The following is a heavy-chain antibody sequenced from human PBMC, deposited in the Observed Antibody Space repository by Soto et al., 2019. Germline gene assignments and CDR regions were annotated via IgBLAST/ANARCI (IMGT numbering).Heavy chain of an antibody. J-gene: IGHJ2*01. Sequence: QVQLQESGPGLLKPSETLSLTCTVSGGSMSPYYWSWIRQTPGKGLEWIGYFFHTGSTNCNPSLKSRASISADTSKNQLSLQLASVTAADTALYFCARGTPITRSRFFEWLGRFDLWGRGTWVTVSS. V-gene: IGHV4-59*01. CDR3: ARGTPITRSRFFEWLGRFDL. CDR1: GGSMSPYY. CDR2: FFHTGST. D-gene: IGHD3-3*01.